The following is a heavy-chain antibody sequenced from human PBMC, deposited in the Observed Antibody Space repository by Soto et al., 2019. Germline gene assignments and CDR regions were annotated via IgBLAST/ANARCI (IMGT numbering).Heavy chain of an antibody. D-gene: IGHD3-22*01. CDR3: ARRSFYYDSSGYYLGPHAFDI. V-gene: IGHV4-59*01. CDR1: GGSISSYY. J-gene: IGHJ3*02. CDR2: IYYSGST. Sequence: TSETLSLTCTVSGGSISSYYWSWIRQPPGKGLEWIGYIYYSGSTNYNPSLKSRVTISVDTSKNQFSLKLSSVTAADTAVYYCARRSFYYDSSGYYLGPHAFDIWGQGTMVTVSS.